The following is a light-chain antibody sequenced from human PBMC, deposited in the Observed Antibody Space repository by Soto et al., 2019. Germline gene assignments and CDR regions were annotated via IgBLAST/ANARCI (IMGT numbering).Light chain of an antibody. V-gene: IGLV2-14*03. CDR1: SSDVGGYNY. CDR3: SSYTSASTDV. J-gene: IGLJ1*01. CDR2: DVS. Sequence: QSVLTPSASVSGSPGQSITISCTGTSSDVGGYNYVSWYQQHPGTAPKLLIFDVSNRPSGVSNRFSGSKSGNTASLTISGLQTEDEADYYCSSYTSASTDVFGTGNKVTVL.